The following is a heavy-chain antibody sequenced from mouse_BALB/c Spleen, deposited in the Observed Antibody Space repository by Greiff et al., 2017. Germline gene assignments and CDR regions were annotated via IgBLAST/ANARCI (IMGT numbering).Heavy chain of an antibody. D-gene: IGHD2-1*01. CDR3: ARLGGNYEYFDV. CDR2: IYPYNGGT. J-gene: IGHJ1*01. CDR1: GYTFTDYN. Sequence: EVKLQESGPELVKPGASVKISCKASGYTFTDYNMHWVKQSHGKSLEWIGYIYPYNGGTGYNQKFKSKATLTVDNSSSTAYMELRSLTSEDSAVYYCARLGGNYEYFDVWGAGTTVTVSS. V-gene: IGHV1S29*02.